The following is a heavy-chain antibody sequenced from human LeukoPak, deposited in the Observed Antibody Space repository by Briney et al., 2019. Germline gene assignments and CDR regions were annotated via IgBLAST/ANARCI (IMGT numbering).Heavy chain of an antibody. D-gene: IGHD3-10*01. CDR3: TGNYYGSGSYADFDY. CDR2: IRSTANGYAT. V-gene: IGHV3-73*01. Sequence: GGSLRLSCAASGFTFSSYAMHWVRQASGKGLEWVGRIRSTANGYATAYAASVKGRFTISRDDSKNAAYLQMDSLKTEDTAVYYCTGNYYGSGSYADFDYWGQGTLVTVSS. CDR1: GFTFSSYA. J-gene: IGHJ4*02.